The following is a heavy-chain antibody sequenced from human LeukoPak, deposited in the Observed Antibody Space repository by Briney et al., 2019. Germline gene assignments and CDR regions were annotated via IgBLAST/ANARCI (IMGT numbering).Heavy chain of an antibody. CDR1: GGSINSGSYS. V-gene: IGHV4-61*02. CDR3: ARVLFSRDYYDSSGYWRGDWYFDL. D-gene: IGHD3-22*01. J-gene: IGHJ2*01. Sequence: SETLSLTCTVSGGSINSGSYSWSWIRQPAGKGLEWIGRMQTGGTTNYSPSLKSRVTISVDTSNNQFSLKLSSVTAAGTAVYYCARVLFSRDYYDSSGYWRGDWYFDLWGRGTLVTVSS. CDR2: MQTGGTT.